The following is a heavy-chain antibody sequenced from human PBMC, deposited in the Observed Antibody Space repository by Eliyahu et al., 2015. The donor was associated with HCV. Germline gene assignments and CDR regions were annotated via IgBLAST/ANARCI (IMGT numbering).Heavy chain of an antibody. CDR3: ARASSGWLFDY. D-gene: IGHD6-19*01. Sequence: ASRFTFSSYWMHWVRQAPGKGLEWVANIKQDGSEKYYVDSVKGRFTISRDNAKNSLYLQMNSLRAEDTAVYYCARASSGWLFDYWGQGTLVTVSS. V-gene: IGHV3-7*04. J-gene: IGHJ4*02. CDR1: RFTFSSYW. CDR2: IKQDGSEK.